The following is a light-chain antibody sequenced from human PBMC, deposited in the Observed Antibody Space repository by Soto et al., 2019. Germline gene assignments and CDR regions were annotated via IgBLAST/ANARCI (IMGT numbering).Light chain of an antibody. J-gene: IGLJ2*01. CDR3: AAWDDSLSGRV. CDR2: KND. Sequence: QSVLTQPPSASATPGQRVTISCSGSSSNIGSNNVAWYQQLPATAPKLLIFKNDERPSGVPDRFSGSKSGTSASLAISGLRSEVEADYYCAAWDDSLSGRVFGGGTKLTVL. CDR1: SSNIGSNN. V-gene: IGLV1-47*01.